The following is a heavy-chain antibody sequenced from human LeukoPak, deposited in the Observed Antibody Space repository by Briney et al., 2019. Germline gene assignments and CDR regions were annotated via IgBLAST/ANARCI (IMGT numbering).Heavy chain of an antibody. CDR1: EYSFPNYC. D-gene: IGHD1-1*01. Sequence: GESLKISCKHSEYSFPNYCIGWVRQMPGKGLEWMGIIYPGDSDTRYSPSFQGQVTISADKSISTAYLQWSSLKASDTAMYYCARVQGSGEYYYYYMDVWGKGTTVTVSS. CDR2: IYPGDSDT. J-gene: IGHJ6*03. CDR3: ARVQGSGEYYYYYMDV. V-gene: IGHV5-51*01.